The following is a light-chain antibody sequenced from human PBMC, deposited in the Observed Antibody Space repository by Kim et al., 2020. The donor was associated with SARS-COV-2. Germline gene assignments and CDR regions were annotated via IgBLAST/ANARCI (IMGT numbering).Light chain of an antibody. J-gene: IGLJ2*01. CDR3: NSYTSRSTGI. CDR2: DVS. Sequence: QSVLTQPASVSGSPGQSITISCTGTSRDVGGYNYVSWYQQHPGKAPKLMIYDVSNRPSGVSNRFSGSKSGNTASLTISGLQAEDEADYYCNSYTSRSTGIFGGGTQLTVL. V-gene: IGLV2-14*03. CDR1: SRDVGGYNY.